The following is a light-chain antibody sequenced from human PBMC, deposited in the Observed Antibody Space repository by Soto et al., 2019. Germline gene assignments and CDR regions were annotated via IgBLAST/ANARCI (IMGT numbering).Light chain of an antibody. CDR2: DAS. J-gene: IGKJ1*01. CDR3: QQYNNWPS. CDR1: ENLRTF. Sequence: EIVLTQSPATLSLSPGGRATLSCRATENLRTFLAWYQQKAGQAPRLLIYDASNRATGIPDRFSGSGSGTEFALTISSLQSEDFAVYYCQQYNNWPSFGQGTKVDIK. V-gene: IGKV3-11*01.